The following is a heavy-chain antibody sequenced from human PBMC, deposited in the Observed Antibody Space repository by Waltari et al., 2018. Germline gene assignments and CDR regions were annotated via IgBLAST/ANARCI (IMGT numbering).Heavy chain of an antibody. Sequence: QVQLVESGGGVVQPGGSRRLDCAASGFTFSTYNMHWVRQAPGKGLEWVAIIAPDGGTIFCADSVKGRFTISRDNSKNTLYLQMSSLRAEDTAIYYCARDKQWSYDHWGQGTLVTVSS. CDR3: ARDKQWSYDH. V-gene: IGHV3-30*19. J-gene: IGHJ5*02. CDR2: IAPDGGTI. CDR1: GFTFSTYN. D-gene: IGHD2-15*01.